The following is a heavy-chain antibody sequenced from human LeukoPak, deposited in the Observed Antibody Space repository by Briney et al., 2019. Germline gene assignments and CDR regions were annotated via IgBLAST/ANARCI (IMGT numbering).Heavy chain of an antibody. CDR3: ARDKGTSYLSSFDY. J-gene: IGHJ4*02. CDR2: IYNSGST. CDR1: GGSISSGSYY. V-gene: IGHV4-61*02. D-gene: IGHD6-6*01. Sequence: PSETLSLTCTVSGGSISSGSYYYNWIRQPAGKGLEWIGRIYNSGSTSYNPSLKSRVTISVDTSKNQFSLKLSSVTAADTAVYYCARDKGTSYLSSFDYWGQGTLVTVSS.